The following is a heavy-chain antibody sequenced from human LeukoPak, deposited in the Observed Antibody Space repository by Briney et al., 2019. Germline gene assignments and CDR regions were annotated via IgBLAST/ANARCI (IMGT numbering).Heavy chain of an antibody. CDR2: INHSGST. Sequence: SETLSLTCAVHGGSFSGYYWSWIRQPPGKGLEWIGEINHSGSTNYNPSLKSRVTISVDTSKNQFSLKLSSVTAADTAVYYCARLTAPIVVVPAAIRPPYYYYYMDVWGKGTTVTVSS. D-gene: IGHD2-2*01. CDR1: GGSFSGYY. V-gene: IGHV4-34*01. J-gene: IGHJ6*03. CDR3: ARLTAPIVVVPAAIRPPYYYYYMDV.